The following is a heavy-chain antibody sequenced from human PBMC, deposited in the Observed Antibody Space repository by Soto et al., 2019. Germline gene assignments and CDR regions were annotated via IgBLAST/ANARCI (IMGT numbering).Heavy chain of an antibody. CDR2: IYHSGST. D-gene: IGHD2-15*01. CDR3: ARVRSGGYCSGGSCHEGRDWVDP. CDR1: GGSISSGGYS. J-gene: IGHJ5*02. V-gene: IGHV4-30-2*01. Sequence: PSETLSLTCAVSGGSISSGGYSWSWIRQPPGKGLEWIGYIYHSGSTYYNPSLKSRVTISVDRSTNQFSLKLSSVTAADTAVDYCARVRSGGYCSGGSCHEGRDWVDPWGQGTLVTVSS.